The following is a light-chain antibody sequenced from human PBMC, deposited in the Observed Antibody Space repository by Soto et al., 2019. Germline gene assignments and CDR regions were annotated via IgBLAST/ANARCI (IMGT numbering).Light chain of an antibody. CDR3: QVWDSSSARVV. J-gene: IGLJ2*01. CDR1: NIGSKS. CDR2: YDS. Sequence: SYERTQPPSVSVAPGKTARITCGGNNIGSKSVHWYQQKPGQAPVLVIYYDSDRPSGIPERFSGSNSRNTATLTISRVEAGDEADSYFQVWDSSSARVVFGGGTNLTVL. V-gene: IGLV3-21*04.